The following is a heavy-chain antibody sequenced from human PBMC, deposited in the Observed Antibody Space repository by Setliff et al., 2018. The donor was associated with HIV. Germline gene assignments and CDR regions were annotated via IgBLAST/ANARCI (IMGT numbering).Heavy chain of an antibody. CDR1: GYTFTSYY. CDR2: INPSSGST. J-gene: IGHJ6*02. Sequence: ASVKVSCKASGYTFTSYYMHWVRQAPGQGLEWMGIINPSSGSTTYAQKFQGRMTITADESTSTAYMELTGLRSEDTAVYYCANLRGEEAGNFYYFYFGLDVWGQGTTVTVS. V-gene: IGHV1-46*01. D-gene: IGHD2-21*02. CDR3: ANLRGEEAGNFYYFYFGLDV.